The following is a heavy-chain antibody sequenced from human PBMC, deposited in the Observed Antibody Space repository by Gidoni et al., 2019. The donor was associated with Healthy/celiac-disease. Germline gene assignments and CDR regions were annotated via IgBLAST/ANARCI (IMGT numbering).Heavy chain of an antibody. CDR1: GFTFGDYA. Sequence: EVQLVESGGGLVQPGRSLRLSCTASGFTFGDYAMSWFRKAPGKGLEWVGFIRSKAYGGTTEYAASMKGRFTISRDDSKSIAYLQMNSLKTEDTAVYYCTSLGYCSGGSCYSIYYYYGMDVWGQGTTVTVSS. V-gene: IGHV3-49*03. CDR3: TSLGYCSGGSCYSIYYYYGMDV. D-gene: IGHD2-15*01. J-gene: IGHJ6*02. CDR2: IRSKAYGGTT.